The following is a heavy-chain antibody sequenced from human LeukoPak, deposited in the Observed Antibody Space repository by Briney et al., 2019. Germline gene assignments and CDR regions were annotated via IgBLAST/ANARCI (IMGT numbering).Heavy chain of an antibody. CDR2: IYTSGST. J-gene: IGHJ2*01. V-gene: IGHV4-4*07. CDR1: GGSISSYY. D-gene: IGHD3-22*01. Sequence: SETLSLTCTVSGGSISSYYWSWIRQPAGKGLEWIGRIYTSGSTNYNPSLKSRVTISVDTSKNQFSLKLSSVTAADTAVYYCARGKSYYYDSSGSRYFDLWGRGTLVTVSS. CDR3: ARGKSYYYDSSGSRYFDL.